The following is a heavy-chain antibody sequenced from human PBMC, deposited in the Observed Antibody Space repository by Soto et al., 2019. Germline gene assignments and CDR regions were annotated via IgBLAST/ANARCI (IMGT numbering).Heavy chain of an antibody. CDR3: AKALRTIVPTYYYFDY. CDR1: GFTFSSYA. Sequence: GGSLRLSCAASGFTFSSYAMSWVRQAPGKGLEWVSAISGSGGSTYYADSVKGRFTISRDNSKNTLYLQMNSLRAEDTAVYYCAKALRTIVPTYYYFDYWGQGTLVTVSS. V-gene: IGHV3-23*01. J-gene: IGHJ4*02. D-gene: IGHD3-16*02. CDR2: ISGSGGST.